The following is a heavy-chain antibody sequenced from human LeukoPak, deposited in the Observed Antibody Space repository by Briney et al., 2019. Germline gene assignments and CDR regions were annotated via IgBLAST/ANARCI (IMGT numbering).Heavy chain of an antibody. CDR3: ARGGTVYCSGGSCYSPQYY. CDR1: GYTFTGYY. CDR2: INPNSGGT. D-gene: IGHD2-15*01. Sequence: WASVTVSCKASGYTFTGYYMHWVRQAPGQGLEWMGWINPNSGGTNYAQKFQGRVTMTRDTSISTAYMELSRLRSDDTAVYYCARGGTVYCSGGSCYSPQYYWGQGTLVTVSS. V-gene: IGHV1-2*02. J-gene: IGHJ4*02.